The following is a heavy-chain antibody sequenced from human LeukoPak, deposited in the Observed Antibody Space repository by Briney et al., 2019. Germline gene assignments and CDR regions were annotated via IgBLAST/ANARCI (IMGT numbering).Heavy chain of an antibody. CDR1: GYTFTSDY. Sequence: AASVRVSCTASGYTFTSDYMHWVRQGPGQGLEWMGIINPSGGSTSYAQKFQGRVTMTRDTSTSTVYMELSSLRSEDTAVYYCARDKGIVVVPAANAEVDYFDYWGQGTLVTVYS. CDR3: ARDKGIVVVPAANAEVDYFDY. V-gene: IGHV1-46*03. CDR2: INPSGGST. D-gene: IGHD2-2*01. J-gene: IGHJ4*02.